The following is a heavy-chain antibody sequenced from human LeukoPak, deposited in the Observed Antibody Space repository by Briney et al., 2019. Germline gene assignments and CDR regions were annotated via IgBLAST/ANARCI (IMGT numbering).Heavy chain of an antibody. J-gene: IGHJ6*02. D-gene: IGHD5-12*01. CDR3: ARDEERGYDSLSHYYYGMDV. CDR1: GFTFSSYW. Sequence: PGGSLRLSCAASGFTFSSYWMHWVRQAPGKGLVRVSRINSDGSSTSYADSVKGRFTISRDNAKNTLYLQMNSLRAEDTAVYYCARDEERGYDSLSHYYYGMDVWGQGTTVTVSS. V-gene: IGHV3-74*01. CDR2: INSDGSST.